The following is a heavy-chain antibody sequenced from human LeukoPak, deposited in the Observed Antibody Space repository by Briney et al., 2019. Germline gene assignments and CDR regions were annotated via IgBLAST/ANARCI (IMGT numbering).Heavy chain of an antibody. CDR1: GYTFTGYY. V-gene: IGHV1-2*02. CDR2: INPNSGGT. J-gene: IGHJ5*02. Sequence: GASVKVSCKASGYTFTGYYMHWVRQAPGQGLEWMGWINPNSGGTNYAQKFQGRVTMTRDTSISTAYMELSRLRSDDTAVYYCAREVRANWGSINWFDPWGQGTLVTVSS. D-gene: IGHD7-27*01. CDR3: AREVRANWGSINWFDP.